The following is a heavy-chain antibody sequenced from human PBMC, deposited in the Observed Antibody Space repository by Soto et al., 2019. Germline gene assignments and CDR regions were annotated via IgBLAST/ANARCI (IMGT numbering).Heavy chain of an antibody. V-gene: IGHV3-21*01. Sequence: VGSLRLSCAASGFPFSSYSMNWVRQAPGKGLEWVSSISSSSSYIYYADSVKGRFTISRDNAKNSLYLQMSSLRAEDTAVYYCAREITIFGVVTSNWFDPWGQGTLVTVSS. CDR2: ISSSSSYI. D-gene: IGHD3-3*01. J-gene: IGHJ5*02. CDR3: AREITIFGVVTSNWFDP. CDR1: GFPFSSYS.